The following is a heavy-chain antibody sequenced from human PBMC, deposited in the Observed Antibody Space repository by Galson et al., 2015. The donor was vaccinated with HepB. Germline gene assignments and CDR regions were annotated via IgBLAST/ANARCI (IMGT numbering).Heavy chain of an antibody. D-gene: IGHD3-10*01. V-gene: IGHV1-69*13. CDR2: IIPIFGTA. J-gene: IGHJ2*01. Sequence: SVKVSCKASGGTFSSYAISWVRQAPGQGLEWMGGIIPIFGTANYAQKFQGRVTITADESTSTAYMELSSPRSEDTAVYYCARGPPPIIFFDLWGRGTLVTVSS. CDR1: GGTFSSYA. CDR3: ARGPPPIIFFDL.